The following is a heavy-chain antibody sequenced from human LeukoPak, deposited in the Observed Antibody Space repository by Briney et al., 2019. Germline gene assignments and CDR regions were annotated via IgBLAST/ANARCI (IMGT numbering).Heavy chain of an antibody. V-gene: IGHV3-7*01. CDR2: IKGDGSVK. CDR3: ARVRMGDDFNPFDY. CDR1: GLPFSSFW. J-gene: IGHJ4*02. D-gene: IGHD3-16*01. Sequence: GGSLRLSCAASGLPFSSFWMTWVCQAPGKGLEWVANIKGDGSVKNYVDSVKGRFTISRDNAENSLYLQMDSLRADDTAVYYCARVRMGDDFNPFDYWGQGTLVTVSS.